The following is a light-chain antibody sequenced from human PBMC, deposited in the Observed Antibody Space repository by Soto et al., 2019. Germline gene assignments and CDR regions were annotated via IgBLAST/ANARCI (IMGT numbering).Light chain of an antibody. J-gene: IGLJ1*01. CDR2: EVN. V-gene: IGLV2-14*01. CDR3: SSFTSIKTHV. CDR1: SRDVGGYNY. Sequence: QSALTQPASVSGSPGQSITISCTGTSRDVGGYNYISWYQVRPGKAPKLIIYEVNNRPSGVSDRFSGSKSGNTASLTISGLQADDETDYYCSSFTSIKTHVFGTGTKLTVL.